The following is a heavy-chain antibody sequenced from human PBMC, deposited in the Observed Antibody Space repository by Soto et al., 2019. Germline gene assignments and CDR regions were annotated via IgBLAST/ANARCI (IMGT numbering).Heavy chain of an antibody. V-gene: IGHV4-34*10. CDR2: INHSGST. J-gene: IGHJ4*02. D-gene: IGHD3-16*01. CDR1: GGSFSGYY. CDR3: ARHGGGFDY. Sequence: SETLSLTCAVYGGSFSGYYWSWIRQPPGKGLEWIGEINHSGSTNYNPSFQGQVTMSADKSISTVYLQWNSLKASDTAMYYCARHGGGFDYWGQGTLVTVSS.